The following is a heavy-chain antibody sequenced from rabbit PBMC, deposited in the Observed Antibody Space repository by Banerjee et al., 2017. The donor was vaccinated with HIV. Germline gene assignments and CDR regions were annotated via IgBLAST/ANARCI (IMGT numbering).Heavy chain of an antibody. D-gene: IGHD7-1*01. CDR1: GFTISSSYW. V-gene: IGHV1S43*01. Sequence: QEQLEESGGDLVKPEGSLTLTCTASGFTISSSYWICWVRQAPGKGLELIACIYTSSGSTWYASWVNGRFTISRSTSLNTVDLKMTSLTAADTATYFCARGDAGYAGYGSYFNLWGPGTLVTVS. CDR2: IYTSSGST. CDR3: ARGDAGYAGYGSYFNL. J-gene: IGHJ4*01.